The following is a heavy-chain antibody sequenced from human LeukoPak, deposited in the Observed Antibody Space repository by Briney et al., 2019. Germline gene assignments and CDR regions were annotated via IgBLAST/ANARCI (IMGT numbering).Heavy chain of an antibody. CDR3: ARDAAVAGTDFDC. Sequence: GRSLRLSCAASGFTFSSYRMSWVRQAPGKGLEWLSYVSGSGTTMYYADSVKGRFAISRDNTKNSLYLQMNSLRAEDTAVYYCARDAAVAGTDFDCWGQGTLVTVSS. CDR1: GFTFSSYR. CDR2: VSGSGTTM. D-gene: IGHD6-19*01. V-gene: IGHV3-48*04. J-gene: IGHJ4*02.